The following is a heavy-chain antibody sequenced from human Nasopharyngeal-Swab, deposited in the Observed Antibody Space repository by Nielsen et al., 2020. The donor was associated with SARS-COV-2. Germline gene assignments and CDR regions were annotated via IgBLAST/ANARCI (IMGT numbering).Heavy chain of an antibody. J-gene: IGHJ5*02. CDR1: GFAFSSYA. CDR2: ISGSGGST. Sequence: GESLKISCAASGFAFSSYAMSWVRQAPGKGLEWVSAISGSGGSTYYADSVKGRFTISRDNSKNTLYLQMNSLRAEDTAVYYCAKGYGGYPRNNWFDPWGQGTLVTVSS. D-gene: IGHD5-12*01. V-gene: IGHV3-23*01. CDR3: AKGYGGYPRNNWFDP.